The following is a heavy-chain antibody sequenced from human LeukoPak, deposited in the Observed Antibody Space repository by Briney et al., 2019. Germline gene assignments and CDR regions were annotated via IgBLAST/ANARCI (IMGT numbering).Heavy chain of an antibody. V-gene: IGHV3-7*03. J-gene: IGHJ4*02. CDR3: ARTDTYGDSYFDY. D-gene: IGHD4-17*01. CDR1: GFTFSSYW. Sequence: GGSLRLSCAASGFTFSSYWMSWVRQAPGKGLEWVANIKQDGSEKYYVDSVKGRFTISRDNAKNSLYLQMNSLRAEDTDVYYCARTDTYGDSYFDYWGQGTLVTVSS. CDR2: IKQDGSEK.